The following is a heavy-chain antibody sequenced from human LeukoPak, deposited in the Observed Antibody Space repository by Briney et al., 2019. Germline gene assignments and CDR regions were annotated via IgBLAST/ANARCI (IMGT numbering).Heavy chain of an antibody. CDR2: IYHTGST. CDR1: GGSVRDYY. Sequence: SETLSLTCTISGGSVRDYYWRWIRQSPGKGLEWIGYIYHTGSTSYSPSLKRRVHIPAHTSEHQFSLNLNPVTSAHTGVYYCASRKLGNDYWGQGTLVTVSS. D-gene: IGHD7-27*01. J-gene: IGHJ4*02. CDR3: ASRKLGNDY. V-gene: IGHV4-59*02.